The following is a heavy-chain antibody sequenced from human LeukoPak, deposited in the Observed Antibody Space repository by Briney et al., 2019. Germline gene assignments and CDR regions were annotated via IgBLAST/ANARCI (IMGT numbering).Heavy chain of an antibody. J-gene: IGHJ4*02. Sequence: SETLSLTCTVSGYSISSGYYWGWIRQPPGKGLERIGSIYHSGSTYYNPSLKSRVTISVDTSKNQFSLKLSSVTAADTAVYYCARSYCGGDCYSALFDYWGQGTLVTVSS. CDR1: GYSISSGYY. CDR2: IYHSGST. D-gene: IGHD2-21*02. CDR3: ARSYCGGDCYSALFDY. V-gene: IGHV4-38-2*02.